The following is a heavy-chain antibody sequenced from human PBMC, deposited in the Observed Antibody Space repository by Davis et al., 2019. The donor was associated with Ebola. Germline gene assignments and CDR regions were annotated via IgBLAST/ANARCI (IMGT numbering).Heavy chain of an antibody. V-gene: IGHV4-31*03. D-gene: IGHD5-18*01. CDR1: GGSISSGGYY. Sequence: LRLSCTVSGGSISSGGYYWSWIRQHPGKGLEWIGYIYYSGSTYYNPSLKSRVTISVDTSKNQFSLKLSSVTAADTAVYYCARAGTAMAADDAFDIWGQGTMVTVSS. CDR2: IYYSGST. CDR3: ARAGTAMAADDAFDI. J-gene: IGHJ3*02.